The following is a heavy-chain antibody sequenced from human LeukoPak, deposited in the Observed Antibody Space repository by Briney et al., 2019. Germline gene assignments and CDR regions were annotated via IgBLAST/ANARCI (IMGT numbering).Heavy chain of an antibody. D-gene: IGHD3-3*01. CDR1: GFTFSSYS. CDR2: ISSSSSTI. V-gene: IGHV3-48*02. J-gene: IGHJ6*02. Sequence: GGSLRLSCAASGFTFSSYSMNWVRQAPGKGLEWVSYISSSSSTIYYADSVKGRFTISRDNAENSLYLQMNSLRDEDTAVYYCARGPPRADFWSGYFRWGYYYYGMDVWGQGTTVTVSS. CDR3: ARGPPRADFWSGYFRWGYYYYGMDV.